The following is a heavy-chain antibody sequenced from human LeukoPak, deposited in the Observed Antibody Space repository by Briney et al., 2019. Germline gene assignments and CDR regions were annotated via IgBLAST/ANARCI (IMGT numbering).Heavy chain of an antibody. Sequence: GGSLRLSCEASGFSFSSYNLDWVRQAPGKGLEWISSITTSSSYTFYADSVKGRFTISRDNARNSLYLQMNSLTAEDTAVYYCARDPYSGAYGDTYYYYMDVWGKGTTVTISS. D-gene: IGHD1-26*01. CDR1: GFSFSSYN. CDR2: ITTSSSYT. J-gene: IGHJ6*03. CDR3: ARDPYSGAYGDTYYYYMDV. V-gene: IGHV3-21*01.